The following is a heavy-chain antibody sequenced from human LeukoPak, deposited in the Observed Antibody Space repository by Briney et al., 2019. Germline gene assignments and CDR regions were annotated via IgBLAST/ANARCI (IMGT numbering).Heavy chain of an antibody. V-gene: IGHV1-2*02. CDR1: GYTFTGYY. CDR3: ARGRGYYYDSSGYYYSAFDI. CDR2: INPNSGGT. Sequence: ASVKVSCKASGYTFTGYYMHWVRQAPGQGLEWMGWINPNSGGTNYAQKFQGRVTMTRDTSIGTAYMELSRLRSDDTAVYYCARGRGYYYDSSGYYYSAFDIWGQGTMVTVSS. J-gene: IGHJ3*02. D-gene: IGHD3-22*01.